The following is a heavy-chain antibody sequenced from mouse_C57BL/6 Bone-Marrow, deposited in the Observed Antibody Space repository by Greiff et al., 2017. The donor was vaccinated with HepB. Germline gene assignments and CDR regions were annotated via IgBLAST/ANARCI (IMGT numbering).Heavy chain of an antibody. CDR1: GYTFTNYW. V-gene: IGHV1-63*01. Sequence: QVHVKQSGAELVRPGTSVKMSCKASGYTFTNYWIGWAKQRPGHGLEWIGGIYPGGGYTNYNEKFKGKATLTADKSSSTAYMQFSSLTSEDSAIYYCARSRFSGFAYWGQGTLVTVS. J-gene: IGHJ3*01. CDR3: ARSRFSGFAY. CDR2: IYPGGGYT.